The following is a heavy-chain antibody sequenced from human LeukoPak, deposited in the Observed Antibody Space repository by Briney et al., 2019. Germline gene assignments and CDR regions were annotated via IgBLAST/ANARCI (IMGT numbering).Heavy chain of an antibody. CDR3: ASLNGNLFAY. CDR1: GFTFSSYA. V-gene: IGHV3-30-3*01. D-gene: IGHD4-23*01. CDR2: ISYDGSNK. J-gene: IGHJ4*02. Sequence: GGSLRLSCAASGFTFSSYAMHWVRQAPGKGLEWVAVISYDGSNKYYADSVKGRFTISRDNSKNTLYLQMNSLRAEDTAVYYCASLNGNLFAYWGQGTLVTVSS.